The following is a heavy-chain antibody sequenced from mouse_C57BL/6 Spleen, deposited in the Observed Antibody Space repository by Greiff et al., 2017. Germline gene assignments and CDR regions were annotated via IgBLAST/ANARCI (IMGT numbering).Heavy chain of an antibody. V-gene: IGHV1-4*01. CDR3: SRWGTLYYFAY. J-gene: IGHJ2*01. CDR1: GYTFTSYS. CDR2: INPSSGYT. D-gene: IGHD2-14*01. Sequence: VQLQQSGAELARPGASVKMSCKASGYTFTSYSMHWVKQRPGQGLEWIGYINPSSGYTKYNQKFKDKATLTADKSSSTAYMQLRSLTSDDSAVYYCSRWGTLYYFAYWGQGTPLTVSS.